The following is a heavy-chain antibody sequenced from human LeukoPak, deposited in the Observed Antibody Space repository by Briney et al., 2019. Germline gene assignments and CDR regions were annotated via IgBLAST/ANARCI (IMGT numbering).Heavy chain of an antibody. Sequence: GGSLRLSCAASGFTVSSNYMSWVRQAPGKGLKWVSVIYSGGSTYYADSVKGRFTISRDNSKNTLYLQMNSLRAEDTAVYYCASGPYYYYGMDVWGQGTTVTVSS. V-gene: IGHV3-66*02. CDR3: ASGPYYYYGMDV. J-gene: IGHJ6*02. CDR1: GFTVSSNY. CDR2: IYSGGST.